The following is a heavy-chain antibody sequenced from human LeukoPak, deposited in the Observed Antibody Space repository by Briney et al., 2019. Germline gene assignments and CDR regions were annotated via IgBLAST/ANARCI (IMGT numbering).Heavy chain of an antibody. J-gene: IGHJ6*04. CDR3: ARGSIYGIDV. CDR1: GGSFRGYY. CDR2: INHSGST. V-gene: IGHV4-34*01. Sequence: SQTLSLTCAVYGGSFRGYYWSWIRKPPGKGLEWIGEINHSGSTNYNPSLKIRVTLSVDTSKNQFSLKPSSVTAADTAVYYCARGSIYGIDVWGNGTTVTVSS.